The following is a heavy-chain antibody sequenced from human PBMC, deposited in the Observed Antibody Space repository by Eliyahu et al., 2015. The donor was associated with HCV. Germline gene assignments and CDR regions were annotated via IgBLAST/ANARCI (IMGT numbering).Heavy chain of an antibody. J-gene: IGHJ6*02. Sequence: EVKVXESGGGLVQPGGSXRXSCAASGFXFSSYSMNWFRQAPGKGXEWVSYIGSSSIPIYYADSVKGRFTISRDNAKNSLYLQMNSLRAEDTAVYYCARDLGSYYDSGDYISYGMDVWGQGTTVTVSS. CDR1: GFXFSSYS. V-gene: IGHV3-48*01. CDR2: IGSSSIPI. CDR3: ARDLGSYYDSGDYISYGMDV. D-gene: IGHD3-22*01.